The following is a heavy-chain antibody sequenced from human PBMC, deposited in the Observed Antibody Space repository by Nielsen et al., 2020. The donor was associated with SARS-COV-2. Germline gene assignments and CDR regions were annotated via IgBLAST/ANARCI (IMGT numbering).Heavy chain of an antibody. CDR3: ARGGRITFGGADDAFDI. D-gene: IGHD3-16*01. CDR2: IYHSGRT. CDR1: GGSISSGCYS. Sequence: SETLSLTCAVSGGSISSGCYSCSWIRQPPGKGLEWIGYIYHSGRTYYNPSLKSRVTISVDRSKNQFSLKPSSVTAADTAVYYCARGGRITFGGADDAFDIWGQGTMVTVSS. V-gene: IGHV4-30-2*01. J-gene: IGHJ3*02.